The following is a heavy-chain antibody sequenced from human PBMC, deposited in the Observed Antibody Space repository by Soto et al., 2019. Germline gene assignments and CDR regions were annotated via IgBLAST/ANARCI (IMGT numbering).Heavy chain of an antibody. J-gene: IGHJ4*01. V-gene: IGHV3-15*01. Sequence: PGGALRLSCAASGFTFDNYAMTWVRQAPGKGLEWVGRIKSKADGGTTDFAAPVKGRFAISRDDSKNMMYMEMSSLRTEDTAVYYCTTDSYINMPIVRDDYWGHGTLVTVSS. D-gene: IGHD2-2*01. CDR2: IKSKADGGTT. CDR1: GFTFDNYA. CDR3: TTDSYINMPIVRDDY.